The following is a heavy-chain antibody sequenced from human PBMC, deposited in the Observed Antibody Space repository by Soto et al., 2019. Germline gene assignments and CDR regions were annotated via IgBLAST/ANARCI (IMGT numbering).Heavy chain of an antibody. D-gene: IGHD6-19*01. J-gene: IGHJ4*02. CDR1: GFTFSSYA. V-gene: IGHV3-23*01. CDR2: ISGSGVST. Sequence: TASGFTFSSYAMSWVRQAPGKGLEWVSAISGSGVSTYYADSVKGRFTISRDNSKNTLYLQRNSLRAEDTAVYYCAKEGEHSSGWANFDYWGQGTLVTVSS. CDR3: AKEGEHSSGWANFDY.